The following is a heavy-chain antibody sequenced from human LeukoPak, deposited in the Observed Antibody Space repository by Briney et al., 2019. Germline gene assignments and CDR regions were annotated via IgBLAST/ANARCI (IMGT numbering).Heavy chain of an antibody. J-gene: IGHJ4*02. CDR3: ARYIWGSYPTFEDY. CDR2: IYYSGST. V-gene: IGHV4-59*01. CDR1: GGSISSYY. D-gene: IGHD3-16*02. Sequence: SETLSLTCTVSGGSISSYYWSWIRQPPGKGLEWIGYIYYSGSTNYNPSLKSRVTISVDTSKNQFSLKLSSVTAADTAVYYCARYIWGSYPTFEDYWGQGTLVSVSS.